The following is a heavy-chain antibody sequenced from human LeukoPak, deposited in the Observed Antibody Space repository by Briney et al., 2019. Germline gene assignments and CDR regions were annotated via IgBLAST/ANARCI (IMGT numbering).Heavy chain of an antibody. V-gene: IGHV1-69*13. J-gene: IGHJ5*02. CDR1: GGTLTGYA. Sequence: ASVKVSCKTSGGTLTGYAITLVRQAPGQGLEWMGKIIPISGTTNYAQKCQGRVTFIADESTSTAYMELSRLRCEDTALSDSAGELRLGGNWFDTLGEGTLVSVSP. CDR3: AGELRLGGNWFDT. D-gene: IGHD1-26*01. CDR2: IIPISGTT.